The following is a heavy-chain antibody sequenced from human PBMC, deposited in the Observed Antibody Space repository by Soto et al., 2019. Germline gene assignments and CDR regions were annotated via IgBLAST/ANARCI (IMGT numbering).Heavy chain of an antibody. CDR2: IKQDGSEK. J-gene: IGHJ4*02. Sequence: PGGSLRLSCAASGFTFSSYWLSWVRQAPGKGLEWVANIKQDGSEKYYVDSEKGRFTISRDNAKNSLYLQMNSLRAEDTAVYYCARDRPAPHSGAYYYGSGELDYWGQGTLVTVSS. V-gene: IGHV3-7*03. D-gene: IGHD3-10*01. CDR3: ARDRPAPHSGAYYYGSGELDY. CDR1: GFTFSSYW.